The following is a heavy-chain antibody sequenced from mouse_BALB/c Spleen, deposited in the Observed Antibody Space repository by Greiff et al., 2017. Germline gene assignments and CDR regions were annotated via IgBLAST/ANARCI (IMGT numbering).Heavy chain of an antibody. CDR1: GYSITSGYY. Sequence: DVKLVESGPGLVKPSQSLSLTCSVTGYSITSGYYWNWIRQFPGNKLEWMGYISYDGSNNYNPSLKNRISITRDTSKNQFFLKLNSVTTEDTATYYCAREGYDGAWFAYWGQGTLVTVSA. V-gene: IGHV3-6*02. CDR3: AREGYDGAWFAY. D-gene: IGHD2-14*01. CDR2: ISYDGSN. J-gene: IGHJ3*01.